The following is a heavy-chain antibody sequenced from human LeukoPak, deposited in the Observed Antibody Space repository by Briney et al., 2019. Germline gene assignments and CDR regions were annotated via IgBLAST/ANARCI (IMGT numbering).Heavy chain of an antibody. V-gene: IGHV4-39*07. CDR1: GGSISSSSYY. CDR3: ARVKGSGSYYPSSPFDY. CDR2: IYYSGST. Sequence: SETLSLTCTVSGGSISSSSYYWGWIRQPPGKGLEWIGSIYYSGSTYYNPSLKSRVTISVVTSKNQFSLKLSSVTAADTAVYYCARVKGSGSYYPSSPFDYWGQGTLVTVSS. J-gene: IGHJ4*02. D-gene: IGHD3-10*01.